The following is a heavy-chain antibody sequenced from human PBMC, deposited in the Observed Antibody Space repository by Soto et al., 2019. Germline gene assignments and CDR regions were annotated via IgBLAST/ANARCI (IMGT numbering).Heavy chain of an antibody. Sequence: QVQLQQWGAGLLKPSETLSLTCAVYGGSFSGYYWSWIRQPPGKGLEWIGEINHSGSTNYNPSLKRRVTLSVDTSKNQFSLKLSSVTAADTDVYYCARADKTSFASIDYWGQGTLVTVSS. CDR3: ARADKTSFASIDY. CDR2: INHSGST. V-gene: IGHV4-34*01. D-gene: IGHD1-7*01. J-gene: IGHJ4*02. CDR1: GGSFSGYY.